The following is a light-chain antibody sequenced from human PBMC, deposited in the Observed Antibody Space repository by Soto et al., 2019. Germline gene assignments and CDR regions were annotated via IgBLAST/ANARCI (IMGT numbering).Light chain of an antibody. V-gene: IGLV2-8*01. CDR1: NTDVGGYDR. J-gene: IGLJ2*01. Sequence: QSALTQPASVSGSPGQSITISCTGTNTDVGGYDRVSWYQHHPGKAPKLMIYEVSKRPSGVPDRFSGSKSGNTASLTVSGLQAEDEADYYCSSYAGSNNLVFGGGTKLTVL. CDR2: EVS. CDR3: SSYAGSNNLV.